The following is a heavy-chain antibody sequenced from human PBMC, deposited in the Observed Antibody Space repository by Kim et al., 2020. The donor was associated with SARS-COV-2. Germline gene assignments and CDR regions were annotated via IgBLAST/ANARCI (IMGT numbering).Heavy chain of an antibody. CDR2: INHSGST. CDR1: GGSFSGYY. CDR3: ARGTRQWLVRGPYYFYMDV. V-gene: IGHV4-34*01. J-gene: IGHJ6*03. D-gene: IGHD6-19*01. Sequence: SETLSLTCAVYGGSFSGYYWSWIRQPPGKGLEWIGEINHSGSTNYNPSLKRRVTISVDTSKNLFSLKLSFVTAAGTAVYYCARGTRQWLVRGPYYFYMDVWSKGTTVTVSS.